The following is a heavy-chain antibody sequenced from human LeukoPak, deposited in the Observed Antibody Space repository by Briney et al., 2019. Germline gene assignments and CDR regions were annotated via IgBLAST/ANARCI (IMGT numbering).Heavy chain of an antibody. CDR1: GGSISSSSYY. Sequence: SETLSLTCTVSGGSISSSSYYWGWIRQPPGKGLEWIGSIYYSGSTYYNPSLKSRVTISVDTSKNQFSLKLSSVTAADTAVYYCASSHVRYCSGGSCSPSLWGQGTLVTVSS. J-gene: IGHJ4*02. D-gene: IGHD2-15*01. CDR3: ASSHVRYCSGGSCSPSL. V-gene: IGHV4-39*07. CDR2: IYYSGST.